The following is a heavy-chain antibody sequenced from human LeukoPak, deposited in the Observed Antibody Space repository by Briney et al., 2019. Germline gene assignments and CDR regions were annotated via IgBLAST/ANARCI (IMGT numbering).Heavy chain of an antibody. J-gene: IGHJ4*02. CDR1: GYTFTGYY. D-gene: IGHD3-3*01. CDR2: TNPSGGST. Sequence: ASVKVSCKASGYTFTGYYMHWVRQAPGQGLEWMGITNPSGGSTSYAQKFQGRVTMTRDTSTSTVYMELSSLRSEDTGVYYCARDGGYYDFWSGYYPSYWGQGTLVTVSS. CDR3: ARDGGYYDFWSGYYPSY. V-gene: IGHV1-46*01.